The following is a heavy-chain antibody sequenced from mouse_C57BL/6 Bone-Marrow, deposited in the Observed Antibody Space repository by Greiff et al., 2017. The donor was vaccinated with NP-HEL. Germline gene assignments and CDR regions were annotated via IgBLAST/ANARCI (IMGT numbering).Heavy chain of an antibody. D-gene: IGHD3-2*02. CDR1: GYTFTDYY. CDR2: INPNNGGT. J-gene: IGHJ3*01. V-gene: IGHV1-26*01. Sequence: EVQLQQSGPELVKPGASVKISCKASGYTFTDYYMNWVKQSHGKSLEWIGDINPNNGGTSYNQKFKGKATLTVDKSSSTAYMELRSLTSEDSAVYYCLDSSGLWGQGTLVTVSA. CDR3: LDSSGL.